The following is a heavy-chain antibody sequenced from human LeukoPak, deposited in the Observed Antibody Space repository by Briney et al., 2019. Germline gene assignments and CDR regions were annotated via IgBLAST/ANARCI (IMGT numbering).Heavy chain of an antibody. CDR3: ARLAGEWELLPSYFDY. Sequence: PSQTLSLTCTVSGGSISSGGYYWSWIRQHPGKGLEWIGYIYYSGSTNYNPSLKSRVTISVDTSKNQFSLKLSSVTAADTAVYYCARLAGEWELLPSYFDYWGQGALVTVSS. V-gene: IGHV4-31*03. CDR1: GGSISSGGYY. CDR2: IYYSGST. D-gene: IGHD1-26*01. J-gene: IGHJ4*02.